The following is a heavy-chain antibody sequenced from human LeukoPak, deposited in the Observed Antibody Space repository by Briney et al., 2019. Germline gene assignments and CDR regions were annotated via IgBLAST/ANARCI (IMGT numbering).Heavy chain of an antibody. CDR1: GFIFSTYS. Sequence: GGXXXLSCAASGFIFSTYSMNWVRQAPGKGLEWVSYISSSSTIYYADSVKGRFTISRDNAENSLYLQMNSLGAEDTAVYYCARDDHYNYYYMDVWGKGTTVTVSS. J-gene: IGHJ6*03. CDR3: ARDDHYNYYYMDV. V-gene: IGHV3-48*01. CDR2: ISSSSTI.